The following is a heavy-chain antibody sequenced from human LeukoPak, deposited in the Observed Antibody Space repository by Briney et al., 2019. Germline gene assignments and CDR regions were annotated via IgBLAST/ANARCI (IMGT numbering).Heavy chain of an antibody. CDR2: IWSDGSNE. J-gene: IGHJ2*01. Sequence: GGSLRLSCAASGFSFSDYGMHWVRQAPGKGLEWVAIIWSDGSNEYYADSVKGRFTISRDNSKDTVDLEMNSLRAEDTAVYYCARDKSWYGDLWGRGTLVTVSS. CDR1: GFSFSDYG. V-gene: IGHV3-33*01. CDR3: ARDKSWYGDL.